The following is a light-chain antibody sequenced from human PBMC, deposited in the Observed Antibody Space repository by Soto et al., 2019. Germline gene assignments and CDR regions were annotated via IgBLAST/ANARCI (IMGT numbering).Light chain of an antibody. CDR3: QQYYNTPPT. CDR1: QSVLYATHSKSY. V-gene: IGKV4-1*01. J-gene: IGKJ4*01. CDR2: WAS. Sequence: ILITRLPVSLAVSLGVRATINCKSSQSVLYATHSKSYLAGYRQKPGQPPHLLIYWASTRESGVPHRFSGSGSGTDFTPTISSLQAEDVAVSYCQQYYNTPPTFGRGTKVDIK.